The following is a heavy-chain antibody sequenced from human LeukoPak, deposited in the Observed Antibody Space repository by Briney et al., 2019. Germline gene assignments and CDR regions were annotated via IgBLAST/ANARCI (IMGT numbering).Heavy chain of an antibody. CDR2: FNPSTGGT. CDR3: ARDTHRSGNGVFDS. D-gene: IGHD3-10*01. J-gene: IGHJ4*02. CDR1: GGTFSSYA. Sequence: ASVKVSCKASGGTFSSYAISWVRQAPGRGLEWMGSFNPSTGGTNLAQDFQGRVTMTRDTSISLAFMELSGLISDDTAVYYCARDTHRSGNGVFDSWGQGSMVTVSS. V-gene: IGHV1-2*02.